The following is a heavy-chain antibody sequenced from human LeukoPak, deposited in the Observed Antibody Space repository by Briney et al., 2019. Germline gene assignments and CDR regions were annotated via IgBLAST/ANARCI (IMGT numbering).Heavy chain of an antibody. Sequence: SETLSLTCIVSGGSINNHYWTWIRQTPGKGLEWIGDIHYTGTTKYNPSLKSRLTMSVDTSKSQFSLNLNSVTVADTAVYYCARGNSSSWPLDYWGQGILVTVSS. V-gene: IGHV4-59*08. CDR2: IHYTGTT. D-gene: IGHD6-13*01. J-gene: IGHJ4*02. CDR1: GGSINNHY. CDR3: ARGNSSSWPLDY.